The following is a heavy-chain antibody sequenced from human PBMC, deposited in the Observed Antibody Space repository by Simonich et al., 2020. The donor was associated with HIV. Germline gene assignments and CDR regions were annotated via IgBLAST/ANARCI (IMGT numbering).Heavy chain of an antibody. CDR1: NGSFSVDF. V-gene: IGHV4-34*01. D-gene: IGHD5-12*01. Sequence: QVQLQQWGAGLLKPSETLSLTCAVYNGSFSVDFCSWIRQPPGKWLEWIGEINHFGSTNYNPSIKSRVTISVDTSKNQFSLKLSSVTAADTAMYYCTRRSGYDFDYWGQGTLVTVSS. CDR2: INHFGST. CDR3: TRRSGYDFDY. J-gene: IGHJ4*02.